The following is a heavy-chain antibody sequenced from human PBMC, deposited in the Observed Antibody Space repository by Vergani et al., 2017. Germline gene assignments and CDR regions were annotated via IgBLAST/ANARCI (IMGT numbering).Heavy chain of an antibody. J-gene: IGHJ3*02. D-gene: IGHD5-24*01. CDR1: GGTFSSYT. V-gene: IGHV1-69*02. CDR2: LIPILGIA. Sequence: QVQLVQSGAEVKKPGSSVKVSCKASGGTFSSYTISWVRQAPGQGLEWMGRLIPILGIANYAQKFQGRVTITADKSTSTAYMELSSLRSEDTAVYYCAGRRDGYIYYAFDIWGQGTMVTVSS. CDR3: AGRRDGYIYYAFDI.